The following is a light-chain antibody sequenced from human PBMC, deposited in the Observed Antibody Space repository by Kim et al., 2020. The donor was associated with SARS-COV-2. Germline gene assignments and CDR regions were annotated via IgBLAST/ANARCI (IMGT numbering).Light chain of an antibody. CDR3: SSYTSSTSVV. CDR2: DVS. CDR1: SSDVGSYKY. Sequence: GQSITISCTGTSSDVGSYKYVSWYQQHPGKAPKLMIYDVSNRPSGVSNRFSGSKSGNTASLTISGLQAEDEADYYCSSYTSSTSVVFGGGTQLTVL. V-gene: IGLV2-14*03. J-gene: IGLJ2*01.